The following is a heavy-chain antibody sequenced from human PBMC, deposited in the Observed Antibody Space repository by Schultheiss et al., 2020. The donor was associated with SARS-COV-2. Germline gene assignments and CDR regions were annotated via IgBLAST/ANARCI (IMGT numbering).Heavy chain of an antibody. J-gene: IGHJ4*02. CDR3: AKGYGRIAVAGYFDY. Sequence: GGSLRLSCAASGFTFSSFWMHWVRQAPGKGLVWVSRINSDGSTTSYADSVKGRFTISRDNSKNTLDLQMNSLRAEDTAVYYCAKGYGRIAVAGYFDYGGQGTLVTVSS. D-gene: IGHD6-19*01. V-gene: IGHV3-74*01. CDR2: INSDGSTT. CDR1: GFTFSSFW.